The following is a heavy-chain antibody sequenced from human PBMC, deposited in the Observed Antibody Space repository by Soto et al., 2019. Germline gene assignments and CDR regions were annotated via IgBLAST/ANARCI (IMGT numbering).Heavy chain of an antibody. CDR1: GGSISSYY. J-gene: IGHJ5*02. CDR3: ARQSYYGSWFDP. CDR2: IYYSGST. Sequence: SETLSLTCTVSGGSISSYYWSWIRQPPGKGLEWIGYIYYSGSTYYNPSLKSRVTISVDTSKNQFSLKLSSVTAADTAVYYCARQSYYGSWFDPWGQGTLVTVSS. D-gene: IGHD3-10*01. V-gene: IGHV4-59*04.